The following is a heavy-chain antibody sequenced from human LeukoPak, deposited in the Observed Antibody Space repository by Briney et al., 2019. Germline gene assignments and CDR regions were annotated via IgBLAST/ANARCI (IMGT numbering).Heavy chain of an antibody. D-gene: IGHD2-15*01. J-gene: IGHJ4*02. V-gene: IGHV3-23*01. CDR1: GFAFSTYA. CDR2: ISSSGDST. CDR3: AKRAVAIAATPWFDY. Sequence: PGGSLRLSCTASGFAFSTYAMSWVRQAPGKGLEWVSDISSSGDSTYYADSVEGRFTIPRDNSKNTLYLQLNSLRADDTAVYYCAKRAVAIAATPWFDYWGQGTLVTVSS.